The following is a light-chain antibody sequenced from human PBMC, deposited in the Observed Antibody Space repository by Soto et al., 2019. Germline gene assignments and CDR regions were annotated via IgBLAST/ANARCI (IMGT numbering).Light chain of an antibody. CDR2: EVS. Sequence: QSALTQPASVSGSPGQSITISCTGTKSDVGGYNYVSWYQQHPGKAPELMIYEVSHRPSGVSNRFSGSKSDNTASLTISGLQAEDEADYYCSSYTSISTLNVFGTGTKVTVL. CDR3: SSYTSISTLNV. J-gene: IGLJ1*01. V-gene: IGLV2-14*01. CDR1: KSDVGGYNY.